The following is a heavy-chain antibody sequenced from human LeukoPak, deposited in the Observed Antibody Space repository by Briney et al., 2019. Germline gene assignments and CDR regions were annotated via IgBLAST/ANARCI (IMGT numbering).Heavy chain of an antibody. V-gene: IGHV6-1*01. Sequence: SQTLSLTCAISGDSVSSNSAAWNWIRQSPSRGLECLGRTYYRSKWYNDYAVSVKSRITINPDTSKNQFSLQLNSVTPEDTAVYYCAKGSSSWYNNWFDPWGQGTLVTVSS. D-gene: IGHD6-13*01. J-gene: IGHJ5*02. CDR3: AKGSSSWYNNWFDP. CDR1: GDSVSSNSAA. CDR2: TYYRSKWYN.